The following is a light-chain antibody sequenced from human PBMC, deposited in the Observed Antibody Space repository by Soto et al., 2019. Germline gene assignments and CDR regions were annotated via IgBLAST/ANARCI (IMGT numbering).Light chain of an antibody. V-gene: IGKV2-28*01. CDR3: MQALQTPLT. CDR1: QSLLHSNGYNY. J-gene: IGKJ4*02. CDR2: LGS. Sequence: DIVMTQSPLSLPVTPGEPASISCRSSQSLLHSNGYNYLDWYLQKPGQSPQLLIYLGSNRASGVPDRFSGRGSGTDFTLKISRGEAEDVGVYYCMQALQTPLTFGGGTKVAIK.